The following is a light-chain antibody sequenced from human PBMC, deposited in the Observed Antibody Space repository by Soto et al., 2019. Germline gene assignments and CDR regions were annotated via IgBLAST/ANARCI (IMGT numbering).Light chain of an antibody. CDR3: QQSNTDPWT. V-gene: IGKV1-5*01. Sequence: DIQMTQSPSTLSASVGDRVTITCRASQNISTSLAWFRQKPGKAPKLLIYDASNLESGVPSRFSGSVSGTEFTLTISSLQPDDFATYFCQQSNTDPWTFGQGTEVDTK. CDR1: QNISTS. J-gene: IGKJ1*01. CDR2: DAS.